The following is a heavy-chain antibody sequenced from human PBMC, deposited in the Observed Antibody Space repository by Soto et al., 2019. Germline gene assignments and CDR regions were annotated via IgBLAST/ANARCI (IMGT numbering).Heavy chain of an antibody. J-gene: IGHJ6*02. CDR2: ISYDGSNK. Sequence: GGSLSLSCAASGFTFSSYCMHWVRQAPGKGLEWVAVISYDGSNKYYADSVKGRFTISRDNSKNTLYLQMNSLRAEDTAVYYCAKEAGGRDYYYYGMDVWGQGTTVTVSS. CDR3: AKEAGGRDYYYYGMDV. CDR1: GFTFSSYC. D-gene: IGHD6-13*01. V-gene: IGHV3-30*18.